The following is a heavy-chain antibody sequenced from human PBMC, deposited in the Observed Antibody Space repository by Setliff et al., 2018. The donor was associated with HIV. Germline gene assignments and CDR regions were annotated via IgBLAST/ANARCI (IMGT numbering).Heavy chain of an antibody. Sequence: SETLSLTCSVSGASITSGIYYWAWIRQPAGKGLEFIGRVYFSGSTNYNPSLKSRVTMSVDMSKNQFSLRLSSVTAADTALYYCARVKGWGWFDPWGQGTLVTVSS. CDR3: ARVKGWGWFDP. CDR1: GASITSGIYY. V-gene: IGHV4-61*02. J-gene: IGHJ5*02. D-gene: IGHD3-16*01. CDR2: VYFSGST.